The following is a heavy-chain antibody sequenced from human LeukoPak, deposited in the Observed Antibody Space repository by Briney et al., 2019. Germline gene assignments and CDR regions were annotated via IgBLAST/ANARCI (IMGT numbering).Heavy chain of an antibody. D-gene: IGHD2-21*02. CDR1: GFTFGDYA. Sequence: GGSLRLSCTGSGFTFGDYAMTWVRQVPGKGLDWVGFIRSKAYGGTTEYAASVKGRFTISRNDSKSIAYLQMNSLKTEDTAVYYCTTYQPAYCGGDCYPDYWSQGTLVTVSS. J-gene: IGHJ4*02. V-gene: IGHV3-49*04. CDR3: TTYQPAYCGGDCYPDY. CDR2: IRSKAYGGTT.